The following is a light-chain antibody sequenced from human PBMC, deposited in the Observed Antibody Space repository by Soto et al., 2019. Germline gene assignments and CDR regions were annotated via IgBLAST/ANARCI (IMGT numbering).Light chain of an antibody. Sequence: EKVMTQSPATLSMSPGERATLSCRASQSVSSFLAWYQQKPGQAPRLLIYGASTRATGIPARFSGSGSGTEFTLTLSSLQSEDFAVYYCQQYSNWPSWTFGQGTKVEVK. CDR2: GAS. J-gene: IGKJ1*01. CDR1: QSVSSF. CDR3: QQYSNWPSWT. V-gene: IGKV3-15*01.